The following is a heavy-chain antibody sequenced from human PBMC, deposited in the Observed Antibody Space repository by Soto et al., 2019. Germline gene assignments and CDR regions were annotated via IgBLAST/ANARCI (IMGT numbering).Heavy chain of an antibody. D-gene: IGHD6-13*01. J-gene: IGHJ5*01. V-gene: IGHV1-69*01. CDR2: IIPMFGTT. Sequence: QVQLVQSGAEVRKPGSSVKVSCKASGGTFSRYAINWVRQAPGQGIEWMGGIIPMFGTTNYAQKFKGRDTITADESTSTVYMELNTLRSEDAAVYYCARASIHGSSWYFWFDPWGQGTLVTVSS. CDR3: ARASIHGSSWYFWFDP. CDR1: GGTFSRYA.